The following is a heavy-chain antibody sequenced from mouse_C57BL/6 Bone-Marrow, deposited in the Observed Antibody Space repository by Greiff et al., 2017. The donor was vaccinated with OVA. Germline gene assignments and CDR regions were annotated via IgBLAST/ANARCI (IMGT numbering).Heavy chain of an antibody. V-gene: IGHV3-3*01. Sequence: EVQLVESGPSLVRPSQTLSLTCTVTGFSINSDCYWIRIRQFPGNKLEYIGYTFYSGITYYNPSLESRTYITRDTSKNQFSLKLSSVTTEDTATYYCARDGGYYYGSSPYYFDYWGQGTTLTVSS. CDR2: TFYSGIT. CDR3: ARDGGYYYGSSPYYFDY. J-gene: IGHJ2*01. CDR1: GFSINSDCY. D-gene: IGHD1-1*01.